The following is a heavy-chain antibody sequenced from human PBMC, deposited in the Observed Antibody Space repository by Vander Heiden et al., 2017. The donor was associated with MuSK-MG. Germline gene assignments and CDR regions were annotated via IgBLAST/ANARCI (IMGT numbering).Heavy chain of an antibody. CDR3: ARRGLQFYFDY. CDR1: GNSIGSGYY. Sequence: QVQLQESGPGLVKPSGTLSLTCAVSGNSIGSGYYWGWIRQPPGKGLEWIGNIYHSGSTYYNPSLKSRVTISVDASKTYFSLKLNSVTAADTAVYYCARRGLQFYFDYWGQGTLVTVSS. CDR2: IYHSGST. V-gene: IGHV4-38-2*01. J-gene: IGHJ4*02.